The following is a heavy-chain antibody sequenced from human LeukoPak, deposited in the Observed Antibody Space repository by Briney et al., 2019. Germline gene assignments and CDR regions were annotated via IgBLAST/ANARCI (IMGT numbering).Heavy chain of an antibody. CDR3: ARDTYSIAE. D-gene: IGHD1-26*01. V-gene: IGHV3-74*01. Sequence: GGPLRLSCAASGFTFSNYWMHWVRHAPGKGLVWVSLIHSDGGTTNYADSVKGRFTISRDNAKNTLYLQMNSLRVEDTAVYYCARDTYSIAEWGQGTLVTVSS. CDR2: IHSDGGTT. J-gene: IGHJ4*02. CDR1: GFTFSNYW.